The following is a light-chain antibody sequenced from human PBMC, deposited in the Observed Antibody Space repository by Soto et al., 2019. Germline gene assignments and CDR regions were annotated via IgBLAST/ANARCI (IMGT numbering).Light chain of an antibody. CDR1: QSVSNN. J-gene: IGKJ4*01. CDR3: QQYGSPPLT. CDR2: RAS. V-gene: IGKV3-15*01. Sequence: EIVMTQSPATLSVSPGERATLSCRASQSVSNNLAWYQQKPGQAPRLLIYRASTRATDIPARFSGSGSGTEFTLTISSLQSEDFAVYYCQQYGSPPLTFGGGTKVDIK.